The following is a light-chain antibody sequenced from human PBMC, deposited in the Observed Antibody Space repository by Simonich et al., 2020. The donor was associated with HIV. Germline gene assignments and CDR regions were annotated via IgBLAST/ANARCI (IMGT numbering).Light chain of an antibody. Sequence: QSALTQPPSASGSPGQSITISCTGTSSDVGGYNYVSWYQQHPGKAPKLMIYDVSNRPSGVSTRFSGSKSGNTASLTISGLQAEDEADYYCSSYTSSSTLGFGGGTKLTVL. CDR2: DVS. CDR1: SSDVGGYNY. J-gene: IGLJ2*01. V-gene: IGLV2-14*03. CDR3: SSYTSSSTLG.